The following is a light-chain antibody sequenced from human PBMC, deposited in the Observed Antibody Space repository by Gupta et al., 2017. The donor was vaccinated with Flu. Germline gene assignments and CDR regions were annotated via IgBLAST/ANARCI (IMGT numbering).Light chain of an antibody. CDR3: QSFDSSLSGSGV. Sequence: TISCTGTSSNIGAGYDVHWYQQLPGTAPKLLIYRNFNRPSGVPDRFSGSRSGTSASLTITGLLAEDEADYYCQSFDSSLSGSGVFGGGTKLTVL. J-gene: IGLJ3*02. CDR2: RNF. CDR1: SSNIGAGYD. V-gene: IGLV1-40*01.